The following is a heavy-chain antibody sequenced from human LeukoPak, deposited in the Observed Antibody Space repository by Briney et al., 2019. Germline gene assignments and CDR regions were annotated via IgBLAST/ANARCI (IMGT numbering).Heavy chain of an antibody. CDR1: EFTFSSYS. CDR2: ISNGSGSR. CDR3: ARAAKWEFYHYYMDV. Sequence: GGSLRLSCVASEFTFSSYSMIWVRQAPGKGLEWISYISNGSGSRYYADSVKGRFTISRDNAKNLLYLQMNNLRADDTAVYYCARAAKWEFYHYYMDVWGKGTTVGVSS. D-gene: IGHD1-26*01. V-gene: IGHV3-48*01. J-gene: IGHJ6*03.